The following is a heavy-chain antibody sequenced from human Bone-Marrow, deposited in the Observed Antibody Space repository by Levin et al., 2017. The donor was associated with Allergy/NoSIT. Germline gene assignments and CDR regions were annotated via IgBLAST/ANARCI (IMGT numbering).Heavy chain of an antibody. CDR3: TRVREPNRCAYNKWFDP. J-gene: IGHJ5*02. V-gene: IGHV3-48*03. Sequence: GGSLRLSCAASGFTFSHFWMSWVRQAPGKGLEWISFIGASGVVTYYADSVKGRFIISRDNAKKSVYLQMNSLTAEDTATYYCTRVREPNRCAYNKWFDPWGQGTLVTVSS. CDR1: GFTFSHFW. D-gene: IGHD1-14*01. CDR2: IGASGVVT.